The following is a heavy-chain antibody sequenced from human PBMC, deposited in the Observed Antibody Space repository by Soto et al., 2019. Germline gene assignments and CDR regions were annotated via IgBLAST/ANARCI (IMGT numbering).Heavy chain of an antibody. CDR2: ISFDGTNK. J-gene: IGHJ6*02. D-gene: IGHD1-26*01. Sequence: QIQLVESGGGVVQPGRSLRLSCAASGFTFTNYAMHWVRQAPGKGLEWVAVISFDGTNKYYADSVKGRFTISRDDSKTTLFLQMDSLRGEDTAVYYCARDHGSSYIYYGMDVWGQGTTVTVSS. V-gene: IGHV3-30-3*01. CDR1: GFTFTNYA. CDR3: ARDHGSSYIYYGMDV.